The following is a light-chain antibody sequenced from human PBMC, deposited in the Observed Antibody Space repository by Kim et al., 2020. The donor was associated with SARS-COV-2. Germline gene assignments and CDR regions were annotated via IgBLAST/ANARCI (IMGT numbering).Light chain of an antibody. Sequence: SYELTQPPSVSVAPGQTAKITCGGNNIESKSVHWFQQKPGQAPVLVISYDSDRPSGIPERFSGSNSGNTATLTISRVEAGDEADYYCQVWDSSSHHVVFG. CDR2: YDS. CDR1: NIESKS. V-gene: IGLV3-21*04. CDR3: QVWDSSSHHVV. J-gene: IGLJ2*01.